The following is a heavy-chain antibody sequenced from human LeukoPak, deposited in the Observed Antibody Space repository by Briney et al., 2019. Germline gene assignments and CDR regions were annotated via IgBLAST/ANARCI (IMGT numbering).Heavy chain of an antibody. J-gene: IGHJ4*02. CDR2: IYHSGST. CDR3: ARGGYYDSSGYYSITLIDY. V-gene: IGHV4-30-2*01. CDR1: GGSISSGGHY. D-gene: IGHD3-22*01. Sequence: SQTLSLTCTVSGGSISSGGHYWSWIRQPPGKGLEWIGYIYHSGSTYYNPSLKSRVTISVDRSKNQFSLKLSSVTAADTAVYYCARGGYYDSSGYYSITLIDYWGQGTLVTVSS.